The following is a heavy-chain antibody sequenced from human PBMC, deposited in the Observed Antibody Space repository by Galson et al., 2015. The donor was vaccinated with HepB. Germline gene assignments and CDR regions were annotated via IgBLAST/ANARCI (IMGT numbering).Heavy chain of an antibody. CDR3: AKGWSAVFYDMDV. Sequence: SLRLSCAASGFTFSSYAISWVRQAPGKGLEWVSSISGSGGRTHYAGSVKGRFTIFRDNSKNTLYLQMNGLRAEDTAVYYCAKGWSAVFYDMDVWGQGTTVIVSS. CDR1: GFTFSSYA. V-gene: IGHV3-23*01. J-gene: IGHJ6*02. CDR2: ISGSGGRT. D-gene: IGHD2-8*01.